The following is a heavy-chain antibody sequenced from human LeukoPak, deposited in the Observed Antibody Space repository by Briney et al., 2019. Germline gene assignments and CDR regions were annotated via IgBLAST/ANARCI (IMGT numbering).Heavy chain of an antibody. D-gene: IGHD3-10*01. Sequence: GGSLRLSCAASGFTFSSYDMSWVRLAPGKGLEWVSAISGSGGSTYYADSVKGRFTISRDNSKNTLYLQMNSLRAEDTAVYYCAKDLFGEAARPNYYYYGMDVWGQGTTVTVSS. CDR1: GFTFSSYD. V-gene: IGHV3-23*01. CDR2: ISGSGGST. J-gene: IGHJ6*02. CDR3: AKDLFGEAARPNYYYYGMDV.